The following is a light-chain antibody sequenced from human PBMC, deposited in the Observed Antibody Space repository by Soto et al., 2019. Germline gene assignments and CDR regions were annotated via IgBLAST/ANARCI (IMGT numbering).Light chain of an antibody. J-gene: IGKJ2*01. Sequence: EIVLTQSPGTLSLSPGERATLSCRASQSVRSSLAWYQQKPGQAPRLLIYDASNRATGIPARFSGSGSGTDFPLTLSSLEPEDFAVYYCQQRVSWPRAFGQGTKLEIK. CDR2: DAS. V-gene: IGKV3-11*01. CDR3: QQRVSWPRA. CDR1: QSVRSS.